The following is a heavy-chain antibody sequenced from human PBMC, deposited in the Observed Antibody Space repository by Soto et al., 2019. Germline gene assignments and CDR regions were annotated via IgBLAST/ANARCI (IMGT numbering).Heavy chain of an antibody. CDR2: ISYDGSNK. D-gene: IGHD3-10*01. CDR3: AKDREEGYYYYGMDV. J-gene: IGHJ6*02. CDR1: GFTFSSYG. Sequence: GGSLRLSCAASGFTFSSYGMHWVRQAPGKGLEWVAVISYDGSNKYYADSVKGRFTISRDNSKNTLYLQMNSLRAKDTAVYYCAKDREEGYYYYGMDVWGQGTTVTVSS. V-gene: IGHV3-30*18.